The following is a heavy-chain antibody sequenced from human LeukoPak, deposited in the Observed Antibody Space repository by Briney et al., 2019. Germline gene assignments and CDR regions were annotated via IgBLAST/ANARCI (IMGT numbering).Heavy chain of an antibody. CDR3: ATLFSGWRDSDYYYYYGMDV. D-gene: IGHD6-19*01. CDR2: ISWNSGSI. J-gene: IGHJ6*02. Sequence: PGGSLRPSCAASGFTFSSYSMNWVRQAPGKGLEWVSGISWNSGSIGYADSVKGRFTISRDNAKNSLYLQMNSLRAEDTALYYCATLFSGWRDSDYYYYYGMDVWGQGTTVTVSS. CDR1: GFTFSSYS. V-gene: IGHV3-9*01.